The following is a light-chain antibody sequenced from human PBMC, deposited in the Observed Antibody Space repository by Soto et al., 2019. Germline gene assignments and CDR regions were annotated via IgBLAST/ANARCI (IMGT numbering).Light chain of an antibody. CDR2: DVS. CDR3: CSYAGSYTHWV. V-gene: IGLV2-11*01. CDR1: SSDVGGYNY. J-gene: IGLJ3*02. Sequence: QSVLTQPRSVSGSPGQSVTISCTGTSSDVGGYNYVSWYQHHPGKAPKLMIYDVSKRPSGVPDRFSGSKSGNTASLTISGLQAEDEADYYCCSYAGSYTHWVFGGGTKVTVL.